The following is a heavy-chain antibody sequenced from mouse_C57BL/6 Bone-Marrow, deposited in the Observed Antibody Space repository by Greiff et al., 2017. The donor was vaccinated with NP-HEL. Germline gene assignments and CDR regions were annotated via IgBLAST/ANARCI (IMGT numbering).Heavy chain of an antibody. D-gene: IGHD1-1*01. J-gene: IGHJ2*01. Sequence: VQLQQSGAELVKPGASVKLSCTASGFNIKDYYMHWVKQRPEQGLEWIGRLDPEDGETKYAPKFQGKATITADTSSNTADLQLSSLTSEDTAVYYCARNWAFITTVVADYWGQGTTLTVAS. V-gene: IGHV14-2*01. CDR1: GFNIKDYY. CDR3: ARNWAFITTVVADY. CDR2: LDPEDGET.